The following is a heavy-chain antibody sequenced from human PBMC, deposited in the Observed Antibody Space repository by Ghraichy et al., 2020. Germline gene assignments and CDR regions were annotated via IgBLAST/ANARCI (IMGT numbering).Heavy chain of an antibody. CDR3: AKHTGYSGSYLHY. CDR1: GFTFSIYA. V-gene: IGHV3-23*01. CDR2: LSGGGGGT. Sequence: GSLRLSCAASGFTFSIYAMTWVRQAPGKGLELVSGLSGGGGGTYYADSVKGRFTISRDNSKNTLYLQMNSLRAEDTAVYYCAKHTGYSGSYLHYWGQGTLVTVSS. J-gene: IGHJ4*02. D-gene: IGHD1-26*01.